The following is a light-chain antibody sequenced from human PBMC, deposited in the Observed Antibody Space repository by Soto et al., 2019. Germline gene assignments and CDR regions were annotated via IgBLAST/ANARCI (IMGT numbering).Light chain of an antibody. CDR3: HQRQSWPRT. CDR2: QTS. J-gene: IGKJ1*01. Sequence: EIVLTQSPATLSSFPCDRVTLSCRASQYINTRLAWYQHRPGQAPRLLIHQTSIRAAGIPARFSASGSGTDFTLTISDVQPEDFALYYCHQRQSWPRTFGQGTKVDIK. CDR1: QYINTR. V-gene: IGKV3-11*01.